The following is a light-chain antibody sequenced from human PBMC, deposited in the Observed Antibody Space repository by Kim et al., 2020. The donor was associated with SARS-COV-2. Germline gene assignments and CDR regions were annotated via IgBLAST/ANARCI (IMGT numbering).Light chain of an antibody. J-gene: IGKJ1*01. V-gene: IGKV1-5*03. CDR3: QQYSSYPWT. CDR2: QAS. CDR1: EPITNA. Sequence: ASVGDTVAITCRASEPITNALAWYQQKPGKAPKLLIYQASGLQSGVPSKFSGSGSGTEFTLTISSLQPEDFASYYCQQYSSYPWTFGQGTKVDIK.